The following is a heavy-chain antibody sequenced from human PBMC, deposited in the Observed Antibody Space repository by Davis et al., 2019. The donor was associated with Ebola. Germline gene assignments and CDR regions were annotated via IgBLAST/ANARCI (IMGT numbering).Heavy chain of an antibody. J-gene: IGHJ4*02. D-gene: IGHD3-10*01. CDR2: IYYTGSA. CDR1: GVSISRHY. V-gene: IGHV4-59*03. CDR3: SERGSSV. Sequence: LRLSCTVSGVSISRHYWSWIRQPPGKRLEWIGSIYYTGSAYYNSSLASRATISVDTSKNQFSLKLTSVTAADTAMYYCSERGSSVWGQGTLVTVSS.